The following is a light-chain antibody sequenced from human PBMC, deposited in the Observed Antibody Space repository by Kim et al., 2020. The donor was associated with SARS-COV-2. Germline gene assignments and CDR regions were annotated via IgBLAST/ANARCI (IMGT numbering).Light chain of an antibody. CDR2: EVS. V-gene: IGLV2-23*02. Sequence: QSALTQPASVSGSPGQSITISCTGTSSDVGSYNLVSWYQQHPGKAPKLMIYEVSKRPSGVFNRFSGSKSGNTASLTISGLQAEDEADYYCCSYAGSSTFVVFGGGTQLTVL. CDR1: SSDVGSYNL. J-gene: IGLJ2*01. CDR3: CSYAGSSTFVV.